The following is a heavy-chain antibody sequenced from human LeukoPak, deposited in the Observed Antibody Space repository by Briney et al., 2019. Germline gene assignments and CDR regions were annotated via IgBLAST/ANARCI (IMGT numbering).Heavy chain of an antibody. J-gene: IGHJ6*02. CDR1: GFTLSSYW. V-gene: IGHV3-7*01. CDR2: IKQDGSEK. CDR3: ARDPNYSNYLCLDYVMDV. D-gene: IGHD4-11*01. Sequence: EGSLRLSCAASGFTLSSYWMSWVRQAPGKGLEWVANIKQDGSEKYYVDSVKGRFTISRDNAKNSLYLQMNSLRAEDTAVYYCARDPNYSNYLCLDYVMDVWGQGTTVTVSS.